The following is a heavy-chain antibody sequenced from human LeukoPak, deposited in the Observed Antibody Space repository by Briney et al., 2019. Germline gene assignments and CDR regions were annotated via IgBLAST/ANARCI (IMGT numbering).Heavy chain of an antibody. CDR1: GYTFTSYG. Sequence: GASVKGSCKASGYTFTSYGISWVGQAPGQGLDWMGWTSAHNDDTNYAETLQGRLTMTTDISTSTAYMELTSLRSDDTAVYYCARDWDSRNDYFDPWGQGTLVIVSS. CDR3: ARDWDSRNDYFDP. D-gene: IGHD1-1*01. V-gene: IGHV1-18*01. CDR2: TSAHNDDT. J-gene: IGHJ4*02.